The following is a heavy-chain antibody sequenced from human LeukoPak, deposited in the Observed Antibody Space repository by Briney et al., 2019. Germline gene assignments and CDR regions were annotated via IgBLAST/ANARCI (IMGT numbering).Heavy chain of an antibody. CDR2: ISYSGST. V-gene: IGHV4-59*01. CDR3: ARIRSRKWGFDY. J-gene: IGHJ4*02. D-gene: IGHD1-26*01. Sequence: SETLSLTCTVSGGSISSYYWSWIRQPPGKGLEWIGYISYSGSTNYNPSLKSRLTISIDTSKNQFSLKLSSVTAAGTAVYYCARIRSRKWGFDYWGQGTLVTVSS. CDR1: GGSISSYY.